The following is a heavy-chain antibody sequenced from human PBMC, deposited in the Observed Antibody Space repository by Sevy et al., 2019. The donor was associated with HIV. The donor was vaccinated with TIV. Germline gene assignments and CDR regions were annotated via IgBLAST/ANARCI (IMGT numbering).Heavy chain of an antibody. CDR3: ASEGNRERQTIPLDS. CDR1: GFRFNYHN. V-gene: IGHV3-48*02. D-gene: IGHD6-25*01. Sequence: GGSLRLSCAASGFRFNYHNMNWVRQAPGKGLEWISYISNSGSTTYLADSVRGRFTISRDNAKNSLFLEMDNLTDEDMAVYYCASEGNRERQTIPLDSWGRGIQVTVSS. CDR2: ISNSGSTT. J-gene: IGHJ4*02.